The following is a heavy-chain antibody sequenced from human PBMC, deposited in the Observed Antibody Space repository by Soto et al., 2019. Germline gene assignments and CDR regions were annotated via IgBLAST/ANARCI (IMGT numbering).Heavy chain of an antibody. CDR1: GFTFSTFA. D-gene: IGHD1-20*01. CDR3: VKDRMDHNSVWDPFDM. Sequence: GGSLRLSCAASGFTFSTFAMSCVRHSPAKGLEWVSGIGGGDNDRYYADSVKGRFTISRDNSKNTVFLQMNSLRAEDTAIYFCVKDRMDHNSVWDPFDMWGQGTMVTVSS. J-gene: IGHJ3*02. CDR2: IGGGDNDR. V-gene: IGHV3-23*01.